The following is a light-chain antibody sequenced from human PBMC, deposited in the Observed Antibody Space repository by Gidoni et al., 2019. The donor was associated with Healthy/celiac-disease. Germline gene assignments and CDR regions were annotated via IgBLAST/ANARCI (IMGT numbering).Light chain of an antibody. V-gene: IGKV2-28*01. J-gene: IGKJ1*01. CDR1: QSLLHSNGYNY. CDR2: LGS. CDR3: MQALQTPPWT. Sequence: DSGMTQSQISLPVTPGEPASISCRSSQSLLHSNGYNYLDWYLQKPGQSPQLLIYLGSNRASGVPDRFSGSGSGPDFTLKISRVEAEDVGVYYCMQALQTPPWTFGQGTKVEIK.